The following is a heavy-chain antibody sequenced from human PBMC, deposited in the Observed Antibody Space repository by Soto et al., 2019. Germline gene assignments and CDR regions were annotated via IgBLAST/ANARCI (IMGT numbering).Heavy chain of an antibody. CDR1: GDTFSSYA. J-gene: IGHJ4*02. CDR3: AKTPPRTTATAYYFDY. V-gene: IGHV1-69*12. Sequence: QVQLVQSGAEVKKPGSSVKVSCKASGDTFSSYAISWVRQAPGQGLEWMGGIIPIFATTNYAQKFQGRVTITADESTNXVYMELSSLRSEDTAVYYCAKTPPRTTATAYYFDYWGQGTLVTVSS. CDR2: IIPIFATT. D-gene: IGHD4-17*01.